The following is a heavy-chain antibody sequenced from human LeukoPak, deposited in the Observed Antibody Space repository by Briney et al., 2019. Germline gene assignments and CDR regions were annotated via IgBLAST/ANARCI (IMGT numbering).Heavy chain of an antibody. D-gene: IGHD1-7*01. J-gene: IGHJ4*02. V-gene: IGHV3-23*01. CDR2: ISGSGGST. CDR1: GITFSSYA. CDR3: AKVYWNYRGFDY. Sequence: GGSLRLSCAASGITFSSYAMSWVRQAPGKGLEWVSAISGSGGSTYYADSVKGRFTISRDNSKNTLYLQMNSLRAEDTAVYYCAKVYWNYRGFDYWGQGTLVTVSS.